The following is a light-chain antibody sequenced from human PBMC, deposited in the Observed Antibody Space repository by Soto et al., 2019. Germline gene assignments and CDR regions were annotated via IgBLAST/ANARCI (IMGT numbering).Light chain of an antibody. CDR3: QHRVHGPT. Sequence: EIVLTQSPATLSLPLGERATLSCRARQSVGNYLGWYQQRPGQAPRLLMSDVSRRATGIPARFSGSGSGTDFTLTISSLEPEDVAVSYCQHRVHGPTFGGGTKVEIK. V-gene: IGKV3-11*01. J-gene: IGKJ4*01. CDR2: DVS. CDR1: QSVGNY.